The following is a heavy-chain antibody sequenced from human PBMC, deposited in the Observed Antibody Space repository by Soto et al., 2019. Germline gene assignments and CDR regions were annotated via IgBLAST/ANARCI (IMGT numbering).Heavy chain of an antibody. J-gene: IGHJ6*02. V-gene: IGHV1-69*13. Sequence: SVKVSCKASGGTFSSYAISWVRQAPGQGLEWMGGIIPIFGTANYAQKFQGRVTITADESTSTAYMELSSLRSEDTAVYYCARAHPEPYHSGWGTDPSVDNCVMGVCGRGTRDTV. D-gene: IGHD3-16*01. CDR3: ARAHPEPYHSGWGTDPSVDNCVMGV. CDR2: IIPIFGTA. CDR1: GGTFSSYA.